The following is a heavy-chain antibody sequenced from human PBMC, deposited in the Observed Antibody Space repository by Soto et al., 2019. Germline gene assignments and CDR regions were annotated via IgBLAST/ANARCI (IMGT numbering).Heavy chain of an antibody. D-gene: IGHD1-20*01. CDR2: ISHDGSNK. CDR1: GFTFSTYG. CDR3: AKDVTGIIFD. J-gene: IGHJ4*02. Sequence: TGGSLRLSCAASGFTFSTYGMHWVRQAPGKGLEWVAVISHDGSNKYYADSVKGRFTISRDNSKNTLYLQMNSLRAEDTAVYYCAKDVTGIIFDWGQGTLVTVSS. V-gene: IGHV3-30*18.